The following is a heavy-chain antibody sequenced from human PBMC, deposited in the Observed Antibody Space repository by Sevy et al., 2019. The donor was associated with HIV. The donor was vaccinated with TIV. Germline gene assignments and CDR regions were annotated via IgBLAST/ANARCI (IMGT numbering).Heavy chain of an antibody. CDR1: GFPFSTYA. V-gene: IGHV3-30-3*01. CDR3: ARDLRSNYNNYFDP. J-gene: IGHJ5*02. CDR2: ISYDGSNK. D-gene: IGHD4-4*01. Sequence: GGSLRLSCAASGFPFSTYALHWVRQAPGKGLEWVAVISYDGSNKYYADSMKGRFTISRDSSKNRLYLQMNSLTTEDTAVYYCARDLRSNYNNYFDPWGQGTLVTVSS.